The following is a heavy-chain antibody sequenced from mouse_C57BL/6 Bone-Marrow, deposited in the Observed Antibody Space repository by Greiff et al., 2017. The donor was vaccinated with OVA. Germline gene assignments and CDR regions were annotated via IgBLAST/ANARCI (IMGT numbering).Heavy chain of an antibody. D-gene: IGHD1-1*01. J-gene: IGHJ4*01. CDR2: IDPANDNT. Sequence: DVKLVESVAELVRPGASVKLSCTASGFNIKNTYMHWVKQRPEQGLEWIGRIDPANDNTNYAPKFQGKATMTADTSSNTAYLQLSSLSSEDTAVYCCARGNFGSSFYAMDYWGQGTSVTVSS. V-gene: IGHV14-3*01. CDR3: ARGNFGSSFYAMDY. CDR1: GFNIKNTY.